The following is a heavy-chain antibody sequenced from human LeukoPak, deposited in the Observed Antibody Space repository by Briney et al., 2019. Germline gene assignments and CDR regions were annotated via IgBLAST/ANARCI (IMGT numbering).Heavy chain of an antibody. Sequence: GGSLRLSCAASGFTFSRYAMHWVRQAPGKGLGWVAVISYDGSNEYYADSVKGRFTISRDSSENTLYLQMNSLRVEDTAVYYCARVGYYSSGPFSYFDYWGQGTLVTVSS. CDR3: ARVGYYSSGPFSYFDY. CDR2: ISYDGSNE. V-gene: IGHV3-30-3*01. CDR1: GFTFSRYA. J-gene: IGHJ4*02. D-gene: IGHD3-10*01.